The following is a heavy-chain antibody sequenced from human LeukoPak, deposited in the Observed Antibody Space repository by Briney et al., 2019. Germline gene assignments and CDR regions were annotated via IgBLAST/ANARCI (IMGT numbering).Heavy chain of an antibody. D-gene: IGHD3-22*01. J-gene: IGHJ6*02. CDR2: IYYSGST. CDR3: ASYELYYYGMDV. CDR1: GGSISSSSYY. V-gene: IGHV4-39*01. Sequence: SETLSLTCTVSGGSISSSSYYWGWIRQPPGKGLEWIGSIYYSGSTYYNPSLKSRVTISVDTSKNQFSLKLSSVTAADTAVYYCASYELYYYGMDVWGQGTTVTVSS.